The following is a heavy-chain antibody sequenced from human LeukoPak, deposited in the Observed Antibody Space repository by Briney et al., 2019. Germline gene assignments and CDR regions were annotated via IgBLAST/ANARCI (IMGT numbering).Heavy chain of an antibody. J-gene: IGHJ6*03. CDR3: APGVLRFLEWYYYMDV. Sequence: ASVKVSCKVSGYTFTDYYMHWVQQAPGKGLEWMGLVDPEDGETIYAEKFQGRVTITADTSTDTAYMELSSLRSEDTAVYYCAPGVLRFLEWYYYMDVWGRGTTVTVSS. CDR1: GYTFTDYY. CDR2: VDPEDGET. V-gene: IGHV1-69-2*01. D-gene: IGHD3-3*01.